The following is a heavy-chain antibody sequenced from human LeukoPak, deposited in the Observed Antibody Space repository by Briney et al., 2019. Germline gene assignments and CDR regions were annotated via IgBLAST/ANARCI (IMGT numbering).Heavy chain of an antibody. CDR1: GFTFSGSA. D-gene: IGHD3-22*01. CDR3: TTTYYYDSSGYTLDY. Sequence: GGSLRLSCAASGFTFSGSAMHWVRQASGKGLEWVGRIRSKENTYATSYAASVKGRSTISRDDSKKTAYLQMNSLKTEDTAVYYCTTTYYYDSSGYTLDYWGQGTLVTVSS. V-gene: IGHV3-73*01. CDR2: IRSKENTYAT. J-gene: IGHJ4*02.